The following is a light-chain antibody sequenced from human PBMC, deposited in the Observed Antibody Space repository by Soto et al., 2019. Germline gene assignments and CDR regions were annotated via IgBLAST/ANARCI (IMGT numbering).Light chain of an antibody. CDR2: DTS. V-gene: IGKV3D-15*01. CDR1: QSVSSN. J-gene: IGKJ5*01. Sequence: EIVMTQSPATLSVSPGERATLSCRASQSVSSNLAWYQQKPGQAPSLLIYDTSTRATGSPARFSGSGSGTDFTLTISSLEPEDFAVYYCHHRGNGITFGQGTRLEIK. CDR3: HHRGNGIT.